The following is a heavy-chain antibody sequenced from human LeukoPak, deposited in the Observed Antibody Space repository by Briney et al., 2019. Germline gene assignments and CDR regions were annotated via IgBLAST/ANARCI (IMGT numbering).Heavy chain of an antibody. Sequence: GGSLRLSCAASGFTFRSYAMHWVRQAPGKGLEWVAVISYDGSNKYYADSVKGRFTISRDNSKNTLYLQMNSLRAEDTAVYYCAKAETDIVVVPAAIGAEYFQHWGQGTLVTVSS. D-gene: IGHD2-2*01. CDR3: AKAETDIVVVPAAIGAEYFQH. CDR1: GFTFRSYA. V-gene: IGHV3-30*04. CDR2: ISYDGSNK. J-gene: IGHJ1*01.